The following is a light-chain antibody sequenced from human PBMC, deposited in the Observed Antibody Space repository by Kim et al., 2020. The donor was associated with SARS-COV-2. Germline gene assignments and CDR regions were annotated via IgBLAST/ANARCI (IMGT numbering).Light chain of an antibody. V-gene: IGLV2-18*02. J-gene: IGLJ1*01. CDR3: SSFTSEASYV. Sequence: QSALTQPPSVSGSPRQSVTISCTGTSSDFGGYDRVSWYQQSPGTAPKLIIYDVIHRPSGVPDRFSGSKSGNTASLTISELQVEDEADYFCSSFTSEASYVFGTGTKVTVL. CDR1: SSDFGGYDR. CDR2: DVI.